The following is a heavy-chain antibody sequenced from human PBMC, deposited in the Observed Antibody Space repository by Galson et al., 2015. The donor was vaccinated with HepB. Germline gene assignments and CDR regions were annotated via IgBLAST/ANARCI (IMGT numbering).Heavy chain of an antibody. CDR2: INSGGGA. CDR3: TTDLRRGSEY. J-gene: IGHJ4*02. CDR1: GFAFSTYA. V-gene: IGHV3-23*01. D-gene: IGHD1-14*01. Sequence: SLRLSCAASGFAFSTYAMSWVRQAPGKGLEWVSGINSGGGAYYAGSAKGRFTVARDDSKNTLYLQINSLRAEDTALYYCTTDLRRGSEYWGQGTLVTVSS.